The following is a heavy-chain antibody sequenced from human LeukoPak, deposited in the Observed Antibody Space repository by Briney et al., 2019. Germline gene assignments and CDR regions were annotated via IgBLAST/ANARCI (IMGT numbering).Heavy chain of an antibody. J-gene: IGHJ4*02. CDR3: TRLYSESTSWALDY. D-gene: IGHD1-26*01. V-gene: IGHV3-49*04. Sequence: PGRSLRLSCTTSGLSFGDYAMSWVRQAPGKGLEWVGFIRSKAYGGTTEYAASVKVRFTISRDDSKSIAYLQMNSLKTEDTAVYYCTRLYSESTSWALDYWGQGTLVTVSS. CDR2: IRSKAYGGTT. CDR1: GLSFGDYA.